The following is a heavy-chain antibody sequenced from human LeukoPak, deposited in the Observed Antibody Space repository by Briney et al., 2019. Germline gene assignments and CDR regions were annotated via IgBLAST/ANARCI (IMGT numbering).Heavy chain of an antibody. V-gene: IGHV3-74*01. Sequence: PGGSLRLSCAASGFTFSSYWMHWVRQAPGKGLVWVSRINSDGSSTSYADSVKGRFTISRDNAKNTLYLQMNSLSAEDTAVYYCARGGRKGYYYMDVWGKGTTVTVSS. CDR1: GFTFSSYW. CDR2: INSDGSST. J-gene: IGHJ6*03. CDR3: ARGGRKGYYYMDV.